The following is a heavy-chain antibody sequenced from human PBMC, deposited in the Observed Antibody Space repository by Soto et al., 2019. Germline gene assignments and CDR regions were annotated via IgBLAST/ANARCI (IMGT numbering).Heavy chain of an antibody. J-gene: IGHJ4*02. Sequence: QVQLVQSGAEVKKPGASVKVSCKASGYSFSNYALHWVRQAPGQRLEWMGWINADNGNTKYSQKFQGRVTFTRDTSASTAYTELSSLKSEDTAVYYCASPSYGSGSYYWGQGTLVTVSS. CDR3: ASPSYGSGSYY. CDR2: INADNGNT. D-gene: IGHD3-10*01. V-gene: IGHV1-3*01. CDR1: GYSFSNYA.